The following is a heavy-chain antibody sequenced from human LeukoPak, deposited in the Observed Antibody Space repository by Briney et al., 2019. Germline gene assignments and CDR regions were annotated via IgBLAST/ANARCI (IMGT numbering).Heavy chain of an antibody. D-gene: IGHD1-7*01. V-gene: IGHV4-61*05. Sequence: RPSETLSLTCTVSGGSISSSSYYWGWIRQPPGKGLEWIGYIYYSGSTNYNPSLKSRVTISVDTSKNQFSLKLSSVTAADTAVYYCARVHGNWNFPPGFYFDYWGQGTLVTVSS. CDR2: IYYSGST. CDR3: ARVHGNWNFPPGFYFDY. J-gene: IGHJ4*02. CDR1: GGSISSSSYY.